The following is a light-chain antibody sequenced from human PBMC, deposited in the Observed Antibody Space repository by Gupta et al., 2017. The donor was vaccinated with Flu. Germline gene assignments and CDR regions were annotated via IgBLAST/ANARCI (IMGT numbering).Light chain of an antibody. V-gene: IGKV1-5*03. CDR2: QGS. CDR3: CQKYGCSRA. J-gene: IGKJ1*01. CDR1: QSISSC. Sequence: DIQITQSPSTPFASVGDRCTIPCRASQSISSCLAWYHQKPGKPPKLLLYQGSRVESAVPSRFSGSGSCTAFTLTIISRQPDDYATYYCCQKYGCSRAFGQGTKVEIK.